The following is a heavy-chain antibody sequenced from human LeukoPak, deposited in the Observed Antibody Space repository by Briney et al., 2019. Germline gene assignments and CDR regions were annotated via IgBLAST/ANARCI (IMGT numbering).Heavy chain of an antibody. CDR1: GFTFSSNY. D-gene: IGHD5-24*01. CDR3: ARWWLQCFDY. J-gene: IGHJ4*02. Sequence: GGSLRLSCAASGFTFSSNYMSWVPQAPGKGLEGVSVIYSGGSTYYADSVKGRFNISRDNSKNTLYLQMNSLRAEDTAVYYCARWWLQCFDYWGQGTLVTVSS. CDR2: IYSGGST. V-gene: IGHV3-53*01.